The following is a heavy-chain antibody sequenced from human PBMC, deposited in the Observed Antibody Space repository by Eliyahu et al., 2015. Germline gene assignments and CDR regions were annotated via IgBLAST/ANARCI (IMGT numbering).Heavy chain of an antibody. D-gene: IGHD5-24*01. CDR3: ARVWDGYNSNAFDI. J-gene: IGHJ3*02. CDR2: ISSGGSYI. Sequence: EVQLVESGGGLVKPGGSLRXSCAATGFPFXTXXMNWVRQAPGKGLEWVSSISSGGSYIYYADSLKGRFTISRDNAKNSLYLQLNSLRGEDTAVYYCARVWDGYNSNAFDIWGQGTMVTVSS. CDR1: GFPFXTXX. V-gene: IGHV3-21*01.